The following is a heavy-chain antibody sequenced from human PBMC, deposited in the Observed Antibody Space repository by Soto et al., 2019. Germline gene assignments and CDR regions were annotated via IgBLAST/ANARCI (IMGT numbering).Heavy chain of an antibody. CDR3: ASPVATVYYYSGMDV. V-gene: IGHV1-69*05. Sequence: QVQLVQSGAEVKKPGSSVKVSCKASGGTFSSYAITWVRQAPGQGLEWMGGIIPIFGTADYAQKFQGRVTXTXXXSXXTAYMELSSLRSEDTAVYYCASPVATVYYYSGMDVWGQGTTVTVSS. CDR1: GGTFSSYA. CDR2: IIPIFGTA. D-gene: IGHD2-21*02. J-gene: IGHJ6*02.